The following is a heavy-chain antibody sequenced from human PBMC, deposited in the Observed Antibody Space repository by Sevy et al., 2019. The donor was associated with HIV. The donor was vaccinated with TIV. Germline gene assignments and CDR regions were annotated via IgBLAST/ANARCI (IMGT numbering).Heavy chain of an antibody. CDR2: ISGSSSYT. Sequence: GGSLTLSCAASGFTFSDYYINWIRHAPGKGLEWVSYISGSSSYTNYADSVKGRFTISRDNAKNSLYLQMNSLRAEDTAVYYCARVGCSISSCPKGDAFDIWGQGTMVTVSS. D-gene: IGHD2-2*01. CDR1: GFTFSDYY. J-gene: IGHJ3*02. V-gene: IGHV3-11*06. CDR3: ARVGCSISSCPKGDAFDI.